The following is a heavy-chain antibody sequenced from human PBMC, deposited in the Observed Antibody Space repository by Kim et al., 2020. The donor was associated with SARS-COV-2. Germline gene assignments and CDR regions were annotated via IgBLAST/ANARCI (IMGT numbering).Heavy chain of an antibody. V-gene: IGHV1-18*01. CDR2: ISAYNGNT. CDR3: VRDGGDIGIKPAEYTMDV. J-gene: IGHJ6*01. D-gene: IGHD2-15*01. CDR1: GYTFTTYG. Sequence: ASVKVSCKASGYTFTTYGITWVRQAPGQGLEWMGWISAYNGNTNYAQKFQARITMTTETSTSTAYMELRSLRSDDSAVYYCVRDGGDIGIKPAEYTMDVW.